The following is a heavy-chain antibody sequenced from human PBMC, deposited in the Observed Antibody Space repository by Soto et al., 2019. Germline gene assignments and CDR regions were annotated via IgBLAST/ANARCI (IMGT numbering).Heavy chain of an antibody. CDR2: MNPNSGNT. D-gene: IGHD3-9*01. V-gene: IGHV1-8*01. Sequence: QVQLVQSGAEVKKPGASVKVSCKASGYTFTSYDINWVRQATGQGLEWMGWMNPNSGNTGYAQKFQGRVTMTRNTSISTAYMELSRLRSEDTAVYYCARGQYDILTGYPYYYYYGMDVWGQGTTVTVSS. J-gene: IGHJ6*02. CDR1: GYTFTSYD. CDR3: ARGQYDILTGYPYYYYYGMDV.